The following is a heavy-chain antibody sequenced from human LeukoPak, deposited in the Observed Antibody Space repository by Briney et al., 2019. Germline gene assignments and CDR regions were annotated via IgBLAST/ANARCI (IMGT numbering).Heavy chain of an antibody. CDR3: ARSALVEYNWFDP. J-gene: IGHJ5*02. D-gene: IGHD6-13*01. CDR1: GFTFSSYS. Sequence: GGSLRLSCAASGFTFSSYSMNWVRQAPGKGLEWVSSISSSSSYIYYADSVKGRFTISRDNAKNSLYLQMNSLRAEDTAVYYCARSALVEYNWFDPWRQGTLVTVSS. V-gene: IGHV3-21*01. CDR2: ISSSSSYI.